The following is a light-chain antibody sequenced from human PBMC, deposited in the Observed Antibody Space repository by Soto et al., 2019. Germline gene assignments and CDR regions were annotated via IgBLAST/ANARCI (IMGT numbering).Light chain of an antibody. Sequence: VMTQTPLSLSVAPGQPATLSCRASQTVSNKLAWYQHKPGQAPRLLIYDTSNRATGIPDRFSGSGSGTDFTLTISRLEPEDFAVYYCQQYGNSPQITFGQGTRLEIK. CDR3: QQYGNSPQIT. J-gene: IGKJ5*01. V-gene: IGKV3-20*01. CDR2: DTS. CDR1: QTVSNK.